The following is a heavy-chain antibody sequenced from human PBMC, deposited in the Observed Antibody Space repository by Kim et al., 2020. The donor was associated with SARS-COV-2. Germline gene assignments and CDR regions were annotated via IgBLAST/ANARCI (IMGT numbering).Heavy chain of an antibody. CDR3: ARVPTHQGLDY. V-gene: IGHV2-70*19. CDR2: N. J-gene: IGHJ4*02. Sequence: NHYSPSLKTRLTISQDTSKNQVVLTMTTLYPVDTATYYCARVPTHQGLDYWGQGTLVPVSS. D-gene: IGHD2-15*01.